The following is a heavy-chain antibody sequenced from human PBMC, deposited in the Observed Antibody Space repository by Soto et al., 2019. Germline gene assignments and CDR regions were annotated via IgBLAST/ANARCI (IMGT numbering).Heavy chain of an antibody. CDR1: GYSFSTSW. V-gene: IGHV5-51*01. CDR2: IYPGDSDT. Sequence: GESLKISCHGSGYSFSTSWIGWVRQMPGKGLEWMGIIYPGDSDTRYSPSFQGQVTISADKSISTAFLQWSSLKASDTATYYCARTTIAGIRGYFDYWGQGTLVTVSS. J-gene: IGHJ4*02. D-gene: IGHD2-21*01. CDR3: ARTTIAGIRGYFDY.